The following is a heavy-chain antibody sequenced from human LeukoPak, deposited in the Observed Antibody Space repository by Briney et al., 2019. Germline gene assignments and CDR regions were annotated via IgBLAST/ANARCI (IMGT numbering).Heavy chain of an antibody. V-gene: IGHV1-2*02. CDR3: ARVGPVAGVSDYYYYYYMDV. D-gene: IGHD6-19*01. J-gene: IGHJ6*03. CDR2: INPNSGGT. Sequence: GASVKVSCKASGYTFTDYYMHWVRQAPGQGLEWMGWINPNSGGTNYAQKFQGRVTMTRDTSISTAYMELSRLRSDDTAVYYCARVGPVAGVSDYYYYYYMDVWGKGTTVTISS. CDR1: GYTFTDYY.